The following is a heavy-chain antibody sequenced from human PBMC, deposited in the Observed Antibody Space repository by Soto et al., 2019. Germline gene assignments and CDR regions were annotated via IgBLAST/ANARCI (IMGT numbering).Heavy chain of an antibody. Sequence: GGSLRLSCAASGFTFSSYWMSWVRQAPGKGLEWVANIKQDGSEKYYVDSVKGRFTISRDNAKNSLYLQMNSLRAEDTAVYYCARVKSYDILTGYFPRAFDYWGQGTLVTVSS. D-gene: IGHD3-9*01. CDR2: IKQDGSEK. CDR3: ARVKSYDILTGYFPRAFDY. CDR1: GFTFSSYW. J-gene: IGHJ4*02. V-gene: IGHV3-7*01.